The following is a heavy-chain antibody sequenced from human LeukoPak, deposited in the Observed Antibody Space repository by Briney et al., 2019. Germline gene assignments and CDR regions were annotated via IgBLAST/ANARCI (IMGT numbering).Heavy chain of an antibody. Sequence: SVKVSCKASGGTFSSYAISWVRQAPGQGLEWMGRIIPIFGIANYAQKFQGRVTITADKSTSTAYMELSSLRSEDTAVYYCARAHFGDYDFWSGPTFYYYYGMDVWGQGTTVTVSS. V-gene: IGHV1-69*04. CDR2: IIPIFGIA. CDR3: ARAHFGDYDFWSGPTFYYYYGMDV. D-gene: IGHD3-3*01. CDR1: GGTFSSYA. J-gene: IGHJ6*02.